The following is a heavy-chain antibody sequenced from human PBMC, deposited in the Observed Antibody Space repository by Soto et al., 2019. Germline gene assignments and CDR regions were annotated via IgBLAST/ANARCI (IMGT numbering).Heavy chain of an antibody. CDR3: ARVPKECSSTSCYYYYYYMDV. J-gene: IGHJ6*03. CDR2: IYYSGST. V-gene: IGHV4-59*01. D-gene: IGHD2-2*01. CDR1: GGSISSYY. Sequence: SETLSLTCTVSGGSISSYYWSWIRQPPGKGLEWIGYIYYSGSTNYNPSLKSRVTISVDTSKNQFSLKLSSVTAADTAVYYCARVPKECSSTSCYYYYYYMDVWGKGTTVTVSS.